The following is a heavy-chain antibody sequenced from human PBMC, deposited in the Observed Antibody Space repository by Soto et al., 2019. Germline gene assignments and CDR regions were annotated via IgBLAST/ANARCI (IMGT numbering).Heavy chain of an antibody. J-gene: IGHJ4*02. Sequence: EVQLVESGGGLVQPEGSLRLSCAASGFTFSSYAMHWVRQAPGKGLEYVSAISSNGGSTYYANSVKGRFTISRDNSKNTLYLQMGSLRAEDMAVYYCAREEYYDILTGYYYQGKAFDYWGQGTLVTVSS. CDR1: GFTFSSYA. D-gene: IGHD3-9*01. V-gene: IGHV3-64*01. CDR2: ISSNGGST. CDR3: AREEYYDILTGYYYQGKAFDY.